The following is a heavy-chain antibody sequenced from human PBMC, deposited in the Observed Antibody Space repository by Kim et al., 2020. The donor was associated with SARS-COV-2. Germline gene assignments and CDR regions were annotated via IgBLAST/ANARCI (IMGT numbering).Heavy chain of an antibody. J-gene: IGHJ6*02. CDR1: GFTFSSYG. V-gene: IGHV3-30*18. D-gene: IGHD3-16*01. CDR3: AKGAPWGDPGGYYYYGMDV. Sequence: GGSLRLSCAASGFTFSSYGMHWVRQAPGKGLEWVAVISYDGSNKYYADSVKGRFTISRDNSKNTLYLQMNSLRAEDTAVYYCAKGAPWGDPGGYYYYGMDVWGQGTTVTVSS. CDR2: ISYDGSNK.